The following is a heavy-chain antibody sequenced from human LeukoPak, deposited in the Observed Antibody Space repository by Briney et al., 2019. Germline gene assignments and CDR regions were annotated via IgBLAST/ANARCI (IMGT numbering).Heavy chain of an antibody. CDR3: VRRGDASSGWGDHDF. V-gene: IGHV3-23*01. CDR1: GFTFNRNA. CDR2: IGGSGDKT. Sequence: GGSLRLSCAASGFTFNRNAISCVRQAPGKGLEWVSTIGGSGDKTFYADSVKRRFTISRDNSKNMVHLQMNSLTGEDTALYYCVRRGDASSGWGDHDFWGQGAIVTVSS. D-gene: IGHD6-19*01. J-gene: IGHJ4*02.